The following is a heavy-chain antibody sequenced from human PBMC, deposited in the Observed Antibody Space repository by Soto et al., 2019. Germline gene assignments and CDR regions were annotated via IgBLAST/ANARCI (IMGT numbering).Heavy chain of an antibody. CDR1: GYTFTSYG. D-gene: IGHD6-13*01. V-gene: IGHV1-18*01. J-gene: IGHJ6*02. Sequence: GVSVKVSCKASGYTFTSYGISWVRQAPGQGLEWMGWISAYNGNTNYAQKLQGRVTMTTDTSTSTAYMELRSLRSDDTAVYYCARGSSSWYGYYYYGMDVWGQGTTVTAP. CDR3: ARGSSSWYGYYYYGMDV. CDR2: ISAYNGNT.